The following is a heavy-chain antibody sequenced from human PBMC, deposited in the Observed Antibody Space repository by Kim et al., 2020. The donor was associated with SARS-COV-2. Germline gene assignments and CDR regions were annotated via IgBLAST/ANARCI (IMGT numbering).Heavy chain of an antibody. CDR3: ARDDPGAYYES. D-gene: IGHD3-16*01. CDR2: LNEDGSDK. V-gene: IGHV3-7*01. CDR1: GFTFSSHW. J-gene: IGHJ5*02. Sequence: GGSLRLSCAASGFTFSSHWMTWVRQAPGKGLEWVAQLNEDGSDKYYLGSVKGRFTISRDNAKNSVYLQMNSLRAEDTALYYCARDDPGAYYESWGQGTRVTVTS.